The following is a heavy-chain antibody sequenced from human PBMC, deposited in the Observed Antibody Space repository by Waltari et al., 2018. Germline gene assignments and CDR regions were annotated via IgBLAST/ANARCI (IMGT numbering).Heavy chain of an antibody. CDR1: GFTSVTHA. Sequence: EVQLLESGGGLVQPGGSLRLSCQASGFTSVTHAINWVRQAPGKGLEWVSSISVSDATYYADSVKGRVTISRDDSDNTVYLQMDSLRADDTAVYFCAKPFYNWDDPLHSWGQGTPVTVSS. D-gene: IGHD1-20*01. V-gene: IGHV3-23*01. CDR2: ISVSDAT. J-gene: IGHJ1*01. CDR3: AKPFYNWDDPLHS.